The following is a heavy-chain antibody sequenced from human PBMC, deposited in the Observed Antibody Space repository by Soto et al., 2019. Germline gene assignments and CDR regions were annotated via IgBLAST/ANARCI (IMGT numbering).Heavy chain of an antibody. Sequence: QVQLVQSGAEVKKPGASVEVSCKASGYSFTDYFIHWVRQAPGQGLEWMGWVNPNTGVTKYIQKFQGRVIMTRDTSISTAYMVLRGLTSDDTAVYYCARSLSTIGARPDFWGQGTLVTVSS. CDR2: VNPNTGVT. V-gene: IGHV1-2*02. CDR1: GYSFTDYF. CDR3: ARSLSTIGARPDF. D-gene: IGHD6-6*01. J-gene: IGHJ4*02.